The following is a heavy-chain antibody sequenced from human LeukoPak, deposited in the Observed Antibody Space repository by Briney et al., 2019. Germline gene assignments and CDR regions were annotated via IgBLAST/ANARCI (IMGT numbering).Heavy chain of an antibody. CDR1: GFTFSSYW. Sequence: GGSLRLSCAASGFTFSSYWMSWVRQAPGKGLEWVANIKQDGSEKYYVDSVKGRFTISRDNAKNSPYLQMNSLRAEDTAVYYCARVGSGYYGSGSYYNFDYWGQGTLVTVSS. V-gene: IGHV3-7*01. CDR2: IKQDGSEK. J-gene: IGHJ4*02. D-gene: IGHD3-10*01. CDR3: ARVGSGYYGSGSYYNFDY.